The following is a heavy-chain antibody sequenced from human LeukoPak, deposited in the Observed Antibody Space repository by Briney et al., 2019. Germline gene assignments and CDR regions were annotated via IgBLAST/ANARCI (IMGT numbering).Heavy chain of an antibody. CDR1: GFTFSDYF. CDR2: ISSGSHST. J-gene: IGHJ5*02. Sequence: PGGSLRLSCAASGFTFSDYFMSWIRQAPGKGLEWVSYISSGSHSTNYLDSVKGRFTISRDNAKNSLYLQMNSPRAEDTAVYYFVKGSLYRYALDPWGQGTLVTVSS. V-gene: IGHV3-11*03. CDR3: VKGSLYRYALDP. D-gene: IGHD3-16*02.